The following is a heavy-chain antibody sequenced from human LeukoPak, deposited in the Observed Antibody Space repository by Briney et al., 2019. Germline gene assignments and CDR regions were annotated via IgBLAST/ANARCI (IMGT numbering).Heavy chain of an antibody. J-gene: IGHJ6*03. CDR3: ASLYPGIAAAGTFTSHYYYYMDV. CDR2: IIPIFGTA. D-gene: IGHD6-13*01. CDR1: GGTFSSYA. V-gene: IGHV1-69*06. Sequence: SVKVSCKASGGTFSSYAISWVRQAPGQGLEWMGGIIPIFGTANHAQKFQGRVTIIADKSTSTAYMELSSLRSEDTAVYYCASLYPGIAAAGTFTSHYYYYMDVWGKGTTVTVSS.